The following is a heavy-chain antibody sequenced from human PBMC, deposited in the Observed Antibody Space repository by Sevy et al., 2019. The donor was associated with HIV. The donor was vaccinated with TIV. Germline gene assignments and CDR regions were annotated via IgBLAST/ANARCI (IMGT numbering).Heavy chain of an antibody. J-gene: IGHJ6*02. CDR3: ARGVVVPAAVWGSSWCNYYYGMDV. D-gene: IGHD2-2*01. Sequence: GGSLRLSCAASGFTFSSYSMNWVRQAPGKGLEWVSSISSSSSYIYYADSVKGRFTISRDNAKNSLYLQMNSLRAEDTAVYYCARGVVVPAAVWGSSWCNYYYGMDVWGQGTTVTVSS. V-gene: IGHV3-21*01. CDR1: GFTFSSYS. CDR2: ISSSSSYI.